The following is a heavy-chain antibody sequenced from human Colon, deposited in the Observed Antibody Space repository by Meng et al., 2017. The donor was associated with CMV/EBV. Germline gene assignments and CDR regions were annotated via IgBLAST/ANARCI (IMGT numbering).Heavy chain of an antibody. CDR1: GFKFEDFA. J-gene: IGHJ4*02. Sequence: GGSLRLSCAASGFKFEDFAFYWVRQAPGKGLEWVSGISWNNGIKEYAQSVKGRFTISRDNSKNTVYLQMNSLRVEDTAIYHCAKRSPSGSYMFDWGLGTQVTVSS. D-gene: IGHD3-10*01. V-gene: IGHV3-9*01. CDR3: AKRSPSGSYMFD. CDR2: ISWNNGIK.